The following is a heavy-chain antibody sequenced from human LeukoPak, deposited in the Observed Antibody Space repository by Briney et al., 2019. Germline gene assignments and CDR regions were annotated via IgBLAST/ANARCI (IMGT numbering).Heavy chain of an antibody. V-gene: IGHV3-48*03. CDR2: IRSSGSTI. Sequence: GGSLRLSCAASGFTFSSYEMIWVRQAPGKGLEWVSYIRSSGSTIYYADSVKGRFTISRDNAKNSLYLQMSSLRAEDTAVYYCAELGITTIGGVWGKGTTVTISS. CDR3: AELGITTIGGV. D-gene: IGHD3-10*02. CDR1: GFTFSSYE. J-gene: IGHJ6*04.